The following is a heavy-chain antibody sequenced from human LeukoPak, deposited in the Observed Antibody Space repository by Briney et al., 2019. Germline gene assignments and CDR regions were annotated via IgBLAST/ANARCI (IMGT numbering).Heavy chain of an antibody. CDR3: AKARGRRFLEWLLIDY. CDR2: ISWNSGSI. D-gene: IGHD3-3*01. CDR1: GFTFDDYA. V-gene: IGHV3-9*01. J-gene: IGHJ4*02. Sequence: GGSLRLSCAASGFTFDDYAMHWFRQAPGKGLDWVSGISWNSGSIGYADSVKGRFTISRDNAKNSLYLQINSLRAEDTALYYCAKARGRRFLEWLLIDYWGQGTLVTVSS.